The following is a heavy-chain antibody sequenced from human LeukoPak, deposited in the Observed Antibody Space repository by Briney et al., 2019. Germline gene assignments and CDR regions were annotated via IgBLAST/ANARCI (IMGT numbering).Heavy chain of an antibody. D-gene: IGHD5-12*01. CDR2: IYYSGST. CDR3: ARDRTGYGHLDY. CDR1: GGSISSGGYY. J-gene: IGHJ4*02. Sequence: PSETLSLTCTVSGGSISSGGYYWSWIRQHPGKGLEWIGYIYYSGSTYYNPSLKGRVTISVDTSKNQFSLKLNSVTAADTAVYNCARDRTGYGHLDYWGQGTLVTVSS. V-gene: IGHV4-31*03.